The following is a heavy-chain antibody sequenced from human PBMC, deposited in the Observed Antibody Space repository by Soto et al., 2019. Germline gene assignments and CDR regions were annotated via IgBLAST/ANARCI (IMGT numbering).Heavy chain of an antibody. V-gene: IGHV4-34*01. CDR3: AIDYVWGSYRYAFDI. CDR2: INHSGST. Sequence: PSETLSLTCAVYGGSFSGYYWSWIRQPPGKGLEWIGEINHSGSTNYNPSLKSRVTISVDTSKNQFSLKLSSVTAADTAVYYCAIDYVWGSYRYAFDIWGQGTTVTVSS. D-gene: IGHD3-16*02. CDR1: GGSFSGYY. J-gene: IGHJ3*02.